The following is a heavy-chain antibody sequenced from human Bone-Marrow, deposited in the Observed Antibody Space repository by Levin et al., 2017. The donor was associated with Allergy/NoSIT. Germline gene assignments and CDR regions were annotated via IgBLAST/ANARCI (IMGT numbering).Heavy chain of an antibody. CDR2: ITSSGTYT. CDR3: ARDRIGGDGYNPFDQ. Sequence: SCAASAFTFNTYSMNWVRQAPGKGLEWVSSITSSGTYTYYADSVRGRFTISRDNAKNSLHLQMNSLRVEDTAVYFCARDRIGGDGYNPFDQWGQGTLVTVSS. J-gene: IGHJ4*02. CDR1: AFTFNTYS. D-gene: IGHD5-24*01. V-gene: IGHV3-21*01.